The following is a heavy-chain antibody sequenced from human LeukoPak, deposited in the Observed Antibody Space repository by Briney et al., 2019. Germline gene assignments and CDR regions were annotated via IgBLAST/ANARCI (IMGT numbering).Heavy chain of an antibody. Sequence: ASVKVPCKASGYTFTTYEISWVRQAPGQGLEWLGWISAYNGKTNYAQNFQGRVTMTTDTSTSTAYMELRSLRSDDTAVYYCARGRSKNYSLTWGSNYWGQGTLVTVPS. CDR3: ARGRSKNYSLTWGSNY. CDR2: ISAYNGKT. V-gene: IGHV1-18*01. D-gene: IGHD2-15*01. J-gene: IGHJ4*02. CDR1: GYTFTTYE.